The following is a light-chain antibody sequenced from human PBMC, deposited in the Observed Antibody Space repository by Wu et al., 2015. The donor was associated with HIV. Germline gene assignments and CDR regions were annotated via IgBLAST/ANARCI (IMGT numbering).Light chain of an antibody. Sequence: DIQMTQSPSTLSASVGDRVTITCRASQSIGPWLAWYQQKPGKAPRLLIFKASDLESGVPSRFSGSGSETEFTLTINSLQPDDIATYFCQQYSNSWLTFGGGTKVEI. CDR2: KAS. V-gene: IGKV1-5*03. CDR1: QSIGPW. CDR3: QQYSNSWLT. J-gene: IGKJ4*01.